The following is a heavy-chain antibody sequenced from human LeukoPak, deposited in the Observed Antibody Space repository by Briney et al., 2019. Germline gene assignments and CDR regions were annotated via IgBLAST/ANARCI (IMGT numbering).Heavy chain of an antibody. CDR3: AKGLRWFGDFYFNFFDY. Sequence: GGSLRLSCVASGFTFSSYSMNWVRQAPGKGLEWVSSISSSYSTYIYYADSLKGRFTIARDNSENTVSLQMNTLKTEDTAVYYCAKGLRWFGDFYFNFFDYWGQGILVTVSS. CDR2: ISSSYSTYI. J-gene: IGHJ4*02. V-gene: IGHV3-21*01. CDR1: GFTFSSYS. D-gene: IGHD3-10*01.